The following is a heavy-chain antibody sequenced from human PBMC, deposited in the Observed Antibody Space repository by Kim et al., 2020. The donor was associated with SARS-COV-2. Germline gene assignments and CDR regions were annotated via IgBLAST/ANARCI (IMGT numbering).Heavy chain of an antibody. J-gene: IGHJ3*02. CDR1: GFTFSSYS. CDR2: ISSSSSYI. Sequence: GGSLRLSCAASGFTFSSYSMNWVRQAPGKGLEWVSSISSSSSYIYYADSVKGRFTISRDNAKNSLYLQMNSLRAEDTAVYYCARGVEVTIFGVVIGDAFDIWGQGTMVTVSS. CDR3: ARGVEVTIFGVVIGDAFDI. V-gene: IGHV3-21*01. D-gene: IGHD3-3*01.